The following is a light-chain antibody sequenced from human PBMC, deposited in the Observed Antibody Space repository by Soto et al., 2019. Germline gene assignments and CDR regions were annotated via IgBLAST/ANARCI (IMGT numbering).Light chain of an antibody. V-gene: IGLV2-14*01. CDR2: EVS. CDR3: SSFTTSNTPHFV. Sequence: QSVLTQPASVSGSPGQSITISCTGTSSDVGGYNYVSWFQQHPGRAPKLMIYEVSNWPSGVSNRFSGSKSGTTASLSISGLQAEDEADYYCSSFTTSNTPHFVFGTGTKLTVL. J-gene: IGLJ1*01. CDR1: SSDVGGYNY.